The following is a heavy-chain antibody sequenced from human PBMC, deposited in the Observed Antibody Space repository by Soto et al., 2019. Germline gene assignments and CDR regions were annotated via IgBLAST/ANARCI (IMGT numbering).Heavy chain of an antibody. CDR3: ARDMGAYYYDSSGYSGYYYYGMDV. D-gene: IGHD3-22*01. V-gene: IGHV4-61*01. CDR1: GGSVSSGSYY. Sequence: SETLSLTCTVSGGSVSSGSYYWCWVRQPPGKGLEWIAYIYYSGSTNYNPSLKSRVTISVDRSKNQFSLKLNSVTAADTAVYYCARDMGAYYYDSSGYSGYYYYGMDVWGQGTTVTVSS. J-gene: IGHJ6*02. CDR2: IYYSGST.